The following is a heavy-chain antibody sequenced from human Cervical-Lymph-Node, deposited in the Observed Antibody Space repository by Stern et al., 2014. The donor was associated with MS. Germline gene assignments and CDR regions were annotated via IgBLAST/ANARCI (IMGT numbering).Heavy chain of an antibody. J-gene: IGHJ5*02. D-gene: IGHD1-7*01. CDR3: VRDVRSMYDWDYFWFDP. CDR1: GDSISGSSDY. Sequence: VQLLESGPGLVKPSQTLSLSCAVSGDSISGSSDYWSWIRQPAGRGLEWIGRIYPSGRTSYNPSLRIRVTMSLATHKNQFSLKLSFVTAADTAVYYCVRDVRSMYDWDYFWFDPWGQGTLVTVSS. CDR2: IYPSGRT. V-gene: IGHV4-61*02.